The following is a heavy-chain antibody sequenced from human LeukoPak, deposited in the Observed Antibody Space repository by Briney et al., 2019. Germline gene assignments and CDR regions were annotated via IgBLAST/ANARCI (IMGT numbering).Heavy chain of an antibody. J-gene: IGHJ3*02. CDR3: ARGATVHAFDI. D-gene: IGHD4-17*01. CDR2: ISSSSSYI. Sequence: GGSLRLSCAASGFTFSSYSMNWVRQAPGKGLEWVSSISSSSSYIYYADSVKGRFTISRDNAKNSLYLQMNSLRAEDTAVYYCARGATVHAFDIWGQGTMVTVFS. CDR1: GFTFSSYS. V-gene: IGHV3-21*01.